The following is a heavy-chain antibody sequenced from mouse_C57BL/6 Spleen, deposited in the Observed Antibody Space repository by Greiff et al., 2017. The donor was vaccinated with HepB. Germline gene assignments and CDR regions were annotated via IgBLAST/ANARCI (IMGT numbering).Heavy chain of an antibody. Sequence: VQLQQSGTELVKPGASVKLSCKASGYTFTSYWMHWVKQRPGQGLEWIGNINPSNGGTNYNEKFKSKATLTVDKSSSTAYMQLSSLTSEDAAVYYCARGVGYGNYGRAMDYWGQGTSVTVSS. CDR1: GYTFTSYW. CDR2: INPSNGGT. J-gene: IGHJ4*01. CDR3: ARGVGYGNYGRAMDY. D-gene: IGHD2-10*02. V-gene: IGHV1-53*01.